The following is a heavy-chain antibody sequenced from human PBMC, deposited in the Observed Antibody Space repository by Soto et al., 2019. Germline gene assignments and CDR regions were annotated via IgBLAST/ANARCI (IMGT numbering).Heavy chain of an antibody. V-gene: IGHV4-34*01. CDR2: INHSGST. CDR1: GGSFSGYY. CDR3: ARDGGATIAAGFDY. J-gene: IGHJ4*02. Sequence: SETLSLTCAVYGGSFSGYYWSWIRQPQGKGLEWIGEINHSGSTNYNPSLKSRVTISVDTSKNQFSLKLSSVTAADTAVYYCARDGGATIAAGFDYWGQGTLVTVS. D-gene: IGHD5-12*01.